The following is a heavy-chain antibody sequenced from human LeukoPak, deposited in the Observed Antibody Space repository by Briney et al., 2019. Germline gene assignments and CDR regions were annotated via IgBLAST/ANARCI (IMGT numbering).Heavy chain of an antibody. V-gene: IGHV4-59*08. Sequence: PSETLFLTCTVSGGSISSINSNYCSWIRQPPGKGLEWIGYIYNSGSTNYNPSLKSRVTISVDTSKNQFSLKLSSVTAADTAVYYCARQAGGNSGPFDYWGQGTVVTVSS. CDR1: GGSISSINSNY. J-gene: IGHJ4*02. CDR2: IYNSGST. D-gene: IGHD4-23*01. CDR3: ARQAGGNSGPFDY.